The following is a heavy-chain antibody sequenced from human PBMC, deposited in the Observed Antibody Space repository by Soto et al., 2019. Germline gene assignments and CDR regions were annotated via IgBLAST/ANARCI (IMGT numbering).Heavy chain of an antibody. CDR3: TTIVTMVRGVIVYFDY. J-gene: IGHJ4*02. CDR1: GFTFSNAW. D-gene: IGHD3-10*01. V-gene: IGHV3-15*01. CDR2: IKSKTDGVTI. Sequence: GGSLRLSCAASGFTFSNAWMSWVRQAPGKGQEWVGRIKSKTDGVTINYAAPVKGRFTISRDDSKNTLYLQMNSLKTEDTALYYCTTIVTMVRGVIVYFDYWGQGTLVTVS.